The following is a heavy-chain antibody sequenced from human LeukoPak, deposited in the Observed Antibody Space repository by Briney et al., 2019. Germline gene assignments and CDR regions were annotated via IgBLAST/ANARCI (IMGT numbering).Heavy chain of an antibody. V-gene: IGHV4-59*01. CDR1: GGSISSYY. Sequence: SETLSLTCTVSGGSISSYYWSWIRQPPGKGLEWIGYIYYSGSTNYNPSLKSRVTISVDTSKNQFSLKLSSVTAADTAVYYCARMEPNWYFDLWGRGTLVTVSS. CDR2: IYYSGST. D-gene: IGHD1-14*01. CDR3: ARMEPNWYFDL. J-gene: IGHJ2*01.